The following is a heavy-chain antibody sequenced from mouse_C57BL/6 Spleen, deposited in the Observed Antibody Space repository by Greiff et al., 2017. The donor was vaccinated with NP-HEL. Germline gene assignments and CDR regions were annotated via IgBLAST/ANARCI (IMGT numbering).Heavy chain of an antibody. Sequence: EVKLMESGGDLVKPGGSLKLSCAASGFTFSSYGMSWVRQTPDKRLEWVATISSGGSYTYYPDSVKGRFTISRDNAKNTLYLQMSSLKSEDTAMYYCARHEDYGNPYWYFDVWGTGTTVTVSS. J-gene: IGHJ1*03. V-gene: IGHV5-6*01. D-gene: IGHD2-1*01. CDR1: GFTFSSYG. CDR3: ARHEDYGNPYWYFDV. CDR2: ISSGGSYT.